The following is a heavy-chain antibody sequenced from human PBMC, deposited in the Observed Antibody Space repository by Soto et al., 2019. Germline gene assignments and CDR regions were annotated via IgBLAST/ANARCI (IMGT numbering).Heavy chain of an antibody. Sequence: EVQLVESGGGLVKPGGSLRLSCEASGFIFSTANMNWVRQAPGKGLQWVSSISTTSDSIFYADSVKGRFTISRDNAKDSLYLQMNSLTAEDTAVYYCVRKDVETGTRRGRSVDYWGQGTLVTVSS. D-gene: IGHD1-1*01. CDR1: GFIFSTAN. V-gene: IGHV3-21*01. CDR2: ISTTSDSI. CDR3: VRKDVETGTRRGRSVDY. J-gene: IGHJ4*02.